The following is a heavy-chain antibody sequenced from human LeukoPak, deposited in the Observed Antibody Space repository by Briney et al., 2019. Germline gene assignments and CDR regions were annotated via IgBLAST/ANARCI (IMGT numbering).Heavy chain of an antibody. Sequence: GGSLRLSCTASGFRFDDYYMGWIRQAPGKGLDYISYISASGSVQYYTDSVEGRFTVSRDNARNSIFLEMNSLRVEDTAVYYCARSMILTSEGYWGQGTLVTVSS. CDR3: ARSMILTSEGY. J-gene: IGHJ4*02. CDR2: ISASGSVQ. CDR1: GFRFDDYY. V-gene: IGHV3-11*04. D-gene: IGHD3-22*01.